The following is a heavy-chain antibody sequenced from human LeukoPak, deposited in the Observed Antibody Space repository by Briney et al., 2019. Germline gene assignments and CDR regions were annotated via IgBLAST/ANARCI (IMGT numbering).Heavy chain of an antibody. J-gene: IGHJ4*02. CDR1: GDSVSSSTAA. Sequence: SQTLSLTCAISGDSVSSSTAAWNWVRQSPSRGLEWLGRAHYRSKWLFDYAESVRSRIKSKPDTSKNQFSLQLNSLTPEDTAVYYCARDESSNNYGTPYFDYWGQGTLVTVSS. D-gene: IGHD5-18*01. CDR2: AHYRSKWLF. V-gene: IGHV6-1*01. CDR3: ARDESSNNYGTPYFDY.